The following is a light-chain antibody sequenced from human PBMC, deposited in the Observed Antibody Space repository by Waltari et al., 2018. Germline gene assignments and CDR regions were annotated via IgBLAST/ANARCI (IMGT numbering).Light chain of an antibody. V-gene: IGKV1-39*01. CDR3: QQTYSTVWT. CDR1: QSISKS. CDR2: AAS. Sequence: DIQLTQSPSSLSASVGDRVSISYRARQSISKSLNWYQQNPGRVPKRLIHAASRLHVGVPSRFSGGGSGTDFTLTIRGLQSEDFAAYYCQQTYSTVWTFGQGTRVE. J-gene: IGKJ1*01.